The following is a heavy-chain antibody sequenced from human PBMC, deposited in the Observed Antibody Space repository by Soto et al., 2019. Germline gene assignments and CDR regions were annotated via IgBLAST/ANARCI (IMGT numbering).Heavy chain of an antibody. CDR2: INHSGST. CDR3: ARGAWFDY. V-gene: IGHV4-34*01. J-gene: IGHJ4*02. CDR1: GGSFSGYY. Sequence: SETLSLTCAVYGGSFSGYYWSWIRQPPGKGLEWIGEINHSGSTNYNPSLKSRVTISVDTSKNQFSLKLSSVTAADTAVYYCARGAWFDYWGQGTLVTV.